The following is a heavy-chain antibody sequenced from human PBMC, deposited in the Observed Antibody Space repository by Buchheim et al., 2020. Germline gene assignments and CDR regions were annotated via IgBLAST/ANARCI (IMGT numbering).Heavy chain of an antibody. D-gene: IGHD6-19*01. CDR1: GFTFSSYA. J-gene: IGHJ4*02. CDR3: AKVGRGSSGWYREGYFDY. CDR2: ISGSGGST. Sequence: EVQLLESGGGLVQPGGSLRLSCAASGFTFSSYAMSWVRQAPGKGLEWVSAISGSGGSTYYADSVKGRFTISRDNSKNTLYLQMNSLRAEDTAVYYCAKVGRGSSGWYREGYFDYWGQGTL. V-gene: IGHV3-23*01.